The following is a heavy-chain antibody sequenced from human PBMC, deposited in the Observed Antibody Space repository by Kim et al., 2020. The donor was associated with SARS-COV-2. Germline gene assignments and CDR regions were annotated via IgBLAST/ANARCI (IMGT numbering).Heavy chain of an antibody. D-gene: IGHD3-3*01. Sequence: GGSLRLSCAASGFTFSDYSMNWVRQAPGKGLEWISYMRNSISTIYYADSVKGRFTISRDNAKNSLYLQMNSLTDEDTALYYCARDGFYDFDYWGQGTLVTVSS. J-gene: IGHJ4*02. CDR1: GFTFSDYS. CDR2: MRNSISTI. CDR3: ARDGFYDFDY. V-gene: IGHV3-48*02.